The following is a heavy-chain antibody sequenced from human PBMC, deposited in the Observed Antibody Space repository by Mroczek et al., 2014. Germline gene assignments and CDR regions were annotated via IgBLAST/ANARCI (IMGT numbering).Heavy chain of an antibody. CDR2: INHSGST. J-gene: IGHJ6*02. D-gene: IGHD3-22*01. Sequence: QVQLQQWGAGLLKPSETLSLTCAVYGGSFSGYYWSWIRQPPGKGLEWIGEINHSGSTNYNPSLKGRVTISVDTSKNQFSLKLSSVTAADTAVYYCARAPYYYDSSGYYTEDYYGMDVWGQGTTVTVSS. CDR1: GGSFSGYY. V-gene: IGHV4-34*01. CDR3: ARAPYYYDSSGYYTEDYYGMDV.